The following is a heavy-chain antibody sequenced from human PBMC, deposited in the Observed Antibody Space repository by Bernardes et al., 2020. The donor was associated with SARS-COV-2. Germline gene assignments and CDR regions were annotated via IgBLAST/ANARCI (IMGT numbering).Heavy chain of an antibody. V-gene: IGHV3-23*01. D-gene: IGHD3-22*01. Sequence: GGSLRLSCAASGFTFSSYAMTWVRQAPGKGLEWVSAISSSGGSTYYADSVKGRFTISRDNSKNTMYLQMNSLRAEDTAVYYCAAKGNYYDSSGYYDVYWGQGTLVNVYS. CDR3: AAKGNYYDSSGYYDVY. CDR2: ISSSGGST. J-gene: IGHJ4*02. CDR1: GFTFSSYA.